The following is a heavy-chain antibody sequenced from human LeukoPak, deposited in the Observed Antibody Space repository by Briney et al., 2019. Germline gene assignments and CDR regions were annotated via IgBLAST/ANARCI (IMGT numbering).Heavy chain of an antibody. Sequence: SQTLSLTCAISGDSVSSNSAAWSWIRQSPSRGLEWLGRTYYRSKWCNDYAVSVRGRITINPDTSKNQFSLHLNSVTPEDTAVYYCARGSHDSTWYWGQGTLVTVSS. CDR2: TYYRSKWCN. J-gene: IGHJ4*02. CDR3: ARGSHDSTWY. D-gene: IGHD3-22*01. V-gene: IGHV6-1*01. CDR1: GDSVSSNSAA.